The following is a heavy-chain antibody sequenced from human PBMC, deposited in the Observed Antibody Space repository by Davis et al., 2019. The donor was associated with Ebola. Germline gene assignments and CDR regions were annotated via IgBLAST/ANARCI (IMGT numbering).Heavy chain of an antibody. CDR1: GYTFTGYY. CDR2: MNPNSGDT. CDR3: AEGLDV. Sequence: ASVKVSCKASGYTFTGYYMHWVRQAPGQGLEWMGWMNPNSGDTGYAQKFQGRVTMTRNTSISTAYMELTSLRSEDTAVYYCAEGLDVWGQGTTVTVSS. J-gene: IGHJ6*02. V-gene: IGHV1-8*02.